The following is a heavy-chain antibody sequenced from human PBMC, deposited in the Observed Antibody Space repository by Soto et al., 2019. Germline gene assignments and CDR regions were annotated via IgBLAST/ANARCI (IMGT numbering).Heavy chain of an antibody. V-gene: IGHV1-69*02. D-gene: IGHD2-21*01. Sequence: QVQLVQSGAEVKKPGSSVKVSCKDSGGTFSTYSMFWVRQAPGQGLEWMGRIIPMLGVRNYAQRFQDRVTIIADKSTATVHMEVSSLRSEDTALYYCTIGSWSGEVFDIWGQGPRVSVSS. CDR3: TIGSWSGEVFDI. CDR2: IIPMLGVR. J-gene: IGHJ3*02. CDR1: GGTFSTYS.